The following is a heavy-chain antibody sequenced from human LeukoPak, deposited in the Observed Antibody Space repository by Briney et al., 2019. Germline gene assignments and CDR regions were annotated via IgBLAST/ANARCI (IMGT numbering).Heavy chain of an antibody. V-gene: IGHV4-59*01. CDR3: ASHKGF. Sequence: SETLSLSCTVSGGSISNNYWSWFRQPPGKGLEWIGYIYYSGSTNYNPSLKSRVTISLDTSKSQFSLKLSSVTAADTAVYYCASHKGFWGQGTLVTVSS. CDR2: IYYSGST. J-gene: IGHJ4*02. CDR1: GGSISNNY.